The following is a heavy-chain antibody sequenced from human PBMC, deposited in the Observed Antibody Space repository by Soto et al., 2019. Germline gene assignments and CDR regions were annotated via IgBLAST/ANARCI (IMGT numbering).Heavy chain of an antibody. J-gene: IGHJ3*02. D-gene: IGHD3-3*01. Sequence: ASVKVSCKASGYTFTGYYMHWVRQAPGQGLEWMGWINPNSGGTNYAQKFQGWVTMTRDTSISTTYMELSRLRSDDTAVYYCARGPRAIWSGPKRPNDAFDIWGQGTMVTVSS. CDR3: ARGPRAIWSGPKRPNDAFDI. CDR2: INPNSGGT. CDR1: GYTFTGYY. V-gene: IGHV1-2*04.